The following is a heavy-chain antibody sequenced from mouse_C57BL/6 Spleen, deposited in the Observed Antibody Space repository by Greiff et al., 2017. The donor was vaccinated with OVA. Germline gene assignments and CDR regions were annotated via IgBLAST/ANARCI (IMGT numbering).Heavy chain of an antibody. J-gene: IGHJ2*01. V-gene: IGHV1-42*01. CDR1: GYSFTGYY. CDR3: ARVKGYLDD. Sequence: EVQLQQSGPELVKPGASVKISCKASGYSFTGYYMNWVKQSPEKSLEWIGEINPSTGGTTYNQKFKAKATLTVDKSSSTAYMQLKSLTSEDSAVYYCARVKGYLDDWGQGTTRTVSS. CDR2: INPSTGGT.